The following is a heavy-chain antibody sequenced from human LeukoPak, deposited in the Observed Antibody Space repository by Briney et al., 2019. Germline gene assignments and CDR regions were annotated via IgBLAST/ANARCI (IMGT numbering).Heavy chain of an antibody. CDR1: GYTFTSYS. CDR2: ISTYNGNT. V-gene: IGHV1-18*01. CDR3: ARDSVYSSGTYGL. Sequence: ASVKVSCKASGYTFTSYSFSWVRQAPGQGLEWMGWISTYNGNTNYAQKFQGRVTMTTDTSTGTAYMELRSLTSDDTAVYYCARDSVYSSGTYGLWGQGTLVTVSS. J-gene: IGHJ4*02. D-gene: IGHD3-10*01.